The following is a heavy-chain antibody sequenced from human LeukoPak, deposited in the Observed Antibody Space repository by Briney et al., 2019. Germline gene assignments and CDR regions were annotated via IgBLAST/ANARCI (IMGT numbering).Heavy chain of an antibody. D-gene: IGHD2-15*01. Sequence: GESLQISCKGSGYSFTSYWIGWVRPMPGKGLEWMGIIYPGDSDTRYSPSFQGQVTISADKSISTAYLQWSSLKASDTAMYYCARGGVVVAATDYFDYWGQGTLVTVSS. V-gene: IGHV5-51*01. J-gene: IGHJ4*02. CDR2: IYPGDSDT. CDR1: GYSFTSYW. CDR3: ARGGVVVAATDYFDY.